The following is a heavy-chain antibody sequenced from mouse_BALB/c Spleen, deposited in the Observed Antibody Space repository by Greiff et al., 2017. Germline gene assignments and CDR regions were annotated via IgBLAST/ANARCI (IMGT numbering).Heavy chain of an antibody. D-gene: IGHD2-2*01. CDR2: IYPGDGDT. V-gene: IGHV1-80*01. Sequence: QVQLQQSGAELVRPGSSVKISCKASGYAFSSYWMNWVKQRPGQGLEWIGQIYPGDGDTNYNGKFKGKATLTADKSSSTVYMQLSSLTSEDSAVYFCARGGYGSAWFAYWGQGTLVTVSA. CDR1: GYAFSSYW. CDR3: ARGGYGSAWFAY. J-gene: IGHJ3*01.